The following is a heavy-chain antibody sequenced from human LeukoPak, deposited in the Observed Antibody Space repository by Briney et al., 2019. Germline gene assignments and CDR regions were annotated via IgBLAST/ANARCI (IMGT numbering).Heavy chain of an antibody. V-gene: IGHV1-8*01. CDR3: AGGPPPPPFYDFWSGYYMPPPSSDALDI. D-gene: IGHD3-3*01. CDR1: GYTFTSYD. CDR2: MNPNSGNT. Sequence: ASVKVSCKASGYTFTSYDINWVRQATGQGLEWMGWMNPNSGNTGYAQKFQGRVTVTRNTSISTAYMELSSLRSEDTAVYYCAGGPPPPPFYDFWSGYYMPPPSSDALDIWGQGTMVTVSS. J-gene: IGHJ3*02.